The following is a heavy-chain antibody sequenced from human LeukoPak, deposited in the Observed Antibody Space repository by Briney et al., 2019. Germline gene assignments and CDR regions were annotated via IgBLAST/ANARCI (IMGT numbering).Heavy chain of an antibody. Sequence: PGGSLRLSCAASGFTFGDYAMHWVRLPPGKGLEWVSSISWDSGSSVYADSVKGRFTISRDNAKHSLYLKMNGLTPDDTALYYCIKDLPLDLKFDTFDMWGQGTMVTVSS. CDR3: IKDLPLDLKFDTFDM. D-gene: IGHD1-7*01. V-gene: IGHV3-9*01. CDR2: ISWDSGSS. J-gene: IGHJ3*02. CDR1: GFTFGDYA.